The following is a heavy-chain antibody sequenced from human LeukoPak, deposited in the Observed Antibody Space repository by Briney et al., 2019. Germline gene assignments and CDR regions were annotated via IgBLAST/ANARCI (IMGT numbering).Heavy chain of an antibody. V-gene: IGHV4-59*01. CDR1: GGSISSYY. CDR2: IYYSGST. CDR3: ARTGVVVPAAIQTNWFDP. Sequence: PSETLSLTCTVSGGSISSYYWSWIRQPPGKGLGWIGYIYYSGSTNYNPSLKSRVTISVDTSKNQFSLKLSSVTAADTAVYYCARTGVVVPAAIQTNWFDPWGQGTLVTVSS. D-gene: IGHD2-2*01. J-gene: IGHJ5*02.